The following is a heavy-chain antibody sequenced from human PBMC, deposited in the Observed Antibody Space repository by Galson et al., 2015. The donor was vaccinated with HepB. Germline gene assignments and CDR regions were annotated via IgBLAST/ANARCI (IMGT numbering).Heavy chain of an antibody. Sequence: SLRLSCAASGFTFSDYVMTWVRQAPGKGLEWVSSITGSGVSTFYADSVKGRFTISRDNSKNTLYLQMNSLRAEDTAVYYCAKGFGAYDFWSGYYPIENWFDPWGQGTLVTVSS. CDR2: ITGSGVST. CDR3: AKGFGAYDFWSGYYPIENWFDP. V-gene: IGHV3-23*01. J-gene: IGHJ5*02. CDR1: GFTFSDYV. D-gene: IGHD3-3*01.